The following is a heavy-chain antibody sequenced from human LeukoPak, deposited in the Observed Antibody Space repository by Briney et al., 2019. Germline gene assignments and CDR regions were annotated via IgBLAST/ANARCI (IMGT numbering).Heavy chain of an antibody. Sequence: SETLSLTCTVSGGSISSSSYYWGWIRQPPGKGLEWIGSIYYSGSTNYNPSLKSRVTISVDTSKNQFSLNLTSVTAADTALYYCARGAGYTSASPYYYGLDVWGQGTTVTVSS. CDR2: IYYSGST. D-gene: IGHD6-19*01. J-gene: IGHJ6*02. CDR1: GGSISSSSYY. V-gene: IGHV4-39*07. CDR3: ARGAGYTSASPYYYGLDV.